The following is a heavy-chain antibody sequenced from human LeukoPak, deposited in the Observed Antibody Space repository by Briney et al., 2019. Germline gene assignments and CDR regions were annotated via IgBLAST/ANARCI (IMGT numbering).Heavy chain of an antibody. CDR1: GFTFSNAW. J-gene: IGHJ4*02. V-gene: IGHV3-15*01. CDR3: TRDLAF. Sequence: GGSLRLSRAASGFTFSNAWMAWVRQAPGKGLEWVDRIKSNTDGGTTDHAAPVKGRFTISRDDSKNTLYLHMNSLKIEDTAVYYCTRDLAFWGQGTLVIVSS. CDR2: IKSNTDGGTT.